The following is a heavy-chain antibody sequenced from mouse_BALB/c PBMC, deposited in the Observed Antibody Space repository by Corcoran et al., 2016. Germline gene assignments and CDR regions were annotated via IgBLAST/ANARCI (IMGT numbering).Heavy chain of an antibody. D-gene: IGHD2-4*01. V-gene: IGHV1S136*01. CDR3: ARGGNYDVYFAMDY. J-gene: IGHJ4*01. Sequence: EVQLQQSGPELVKPGTSVKMSCKASGYTFTSYVIHWVKQKPGQGLEWIGYFYPYNDNTKYNEKFKGKATLTSDKSSSTAYMQFNSLTSEDSAVYYCARGGNYDVYFAMDYWGQGTSVTVSS. CDR1: GYTFTSYV. CDR2: FYPYNDNT.